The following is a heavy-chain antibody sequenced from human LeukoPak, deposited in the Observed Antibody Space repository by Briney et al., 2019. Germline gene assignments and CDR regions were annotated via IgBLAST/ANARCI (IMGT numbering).Heavy chain of an antibody. CDR3: ARDPSIAAAGFDY. Sequence: SVKVSCKASGGTFSSYAISWVRQAPGQGLEWMGGIIPIFGTANYAQKFQGRVTITADESTSTAYMELSSLRSEDTAVYYCARDPSIAAAGFDYWGQGTLVTVSS. CDR2: IIPIFGTA. D-gene: IGHD6-13*01. J-gene: IGHJ4*02. CDR1: GGTFSSYA. V-gene: IGHV1-69*13.